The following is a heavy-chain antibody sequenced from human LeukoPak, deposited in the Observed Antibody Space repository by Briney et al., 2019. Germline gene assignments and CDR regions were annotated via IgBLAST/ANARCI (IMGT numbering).Heavy chain of an antibody. CDR1: GFTFSSYG. V-gene: IGHV3-33*06. CDR3: AKGGSGLYRTYNWFDP. Sequence: PGGSLRLSCAASGFTFSSYGMHWIRPAPGKGLEWVAVIWYDGSNKFYTDSVKGRFTISRDNSKNTLYLQMDSLRAEDTAVYYCAKGGSGLYRTYNWFDPWGQGTLVTVSS. D-gene: IGHD6-19*01. J-gene: IGHJ5*02. CDR2: IWYDGSNK.